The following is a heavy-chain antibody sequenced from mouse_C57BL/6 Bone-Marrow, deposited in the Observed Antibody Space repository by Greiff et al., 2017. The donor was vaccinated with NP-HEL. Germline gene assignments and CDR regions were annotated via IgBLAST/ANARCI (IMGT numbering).Heavy chain of an antibody. CDR2: INSDGGST. D-gene: IGHD2-4*01. V-gene: IGHV5-2*01. CDR1: EYEFPSHD. CDR3: ARRCMITTVYYAMDY. J-gene: IGHJ4*01. Sequence: EVQVVESGGGLVQPGESLKLSCESNEYEFPSHDMSWVRKTPEKRLELVAAINSDGGSTYYPDTMERRFIISRDNTKKTLYLQMSSLRSEDTALYYCARRCMITTVYYAMDYWGQGTSVTVSS.